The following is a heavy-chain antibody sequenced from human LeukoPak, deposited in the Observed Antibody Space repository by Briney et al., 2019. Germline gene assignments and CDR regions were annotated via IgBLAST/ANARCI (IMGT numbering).Heavy chain of an antibody. D-gene: IGHD6-13*01. Sequence: ASVKVSCKASGYTFTGYYIHWVRQAPGQGLEWMGWINPNSGGTNYAQKLQGRVTMTTDTSTSTAYMELRSLRSDDTAVYYCARGTAAAGTDYWGQGTLVTVSS. CDR3: ARGTAAAGTDY. J-gene: IGHJ4*02. CDR1: GYTFTGYY. CDR2: INPNSGGT. V-gene: IGHV1-2*02.